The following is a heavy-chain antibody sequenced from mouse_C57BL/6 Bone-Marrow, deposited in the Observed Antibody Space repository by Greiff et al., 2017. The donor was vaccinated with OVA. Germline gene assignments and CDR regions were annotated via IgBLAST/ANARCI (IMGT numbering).Heavy chain of an antibody. J-gene: IGHJ3*01. CDR3: ANDGRGAY. Sequence: VQLQQSGAELVRPGASVKLSCTASGFNIKDDYMHWVKQRPEQGLEWIGWIDPENGDTEYASKFQGKATITADTSSNTAYLQLSSLTSEDTAVYYCANDGRGAYWGQGTLVTVSA. CDR2: IDPENGDT. CDR1: GFNIKDDY. V-gene: IGHV14-4*01. D-gene: IGHD2-3*01.